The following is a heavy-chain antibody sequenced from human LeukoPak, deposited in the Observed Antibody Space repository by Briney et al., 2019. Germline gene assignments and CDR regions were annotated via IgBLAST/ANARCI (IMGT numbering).Heavy chain of an antibody. CDR2: ITHSSNYK. V-gene: IGHV3-21*06. J-gene: IGHJ6*02. CDR3: ARVGGTMLPLGMDV. D-gene: IGHD3-10*02. CDR1: GFTFSAYT. Sequence: GGSLRLSCAASGFTFSAYTMNWVRQAPGKGLEWVSSITHSSNYKHYADSVRGRFTISRDNANNSLYPQMDSLRAEDTAVYFCARVGGTMLPLGMDVWGQGTTVTVSS.